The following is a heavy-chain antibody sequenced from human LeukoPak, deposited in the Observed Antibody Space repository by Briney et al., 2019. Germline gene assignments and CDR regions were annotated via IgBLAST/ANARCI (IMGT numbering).Heavy chain of an antibody. CDR1: GFTFSSYG. CDR3: IRELDDYGAD. D-gene: IGHD4-17*01. V-gene: IGHV3-23*01. Sequence: GGSLRLSCVASGFTFSSYGMTWVRQAPGKGLEWVSSISASGGDTHDADSVKGRFTISRDNSKNTLYLQMNSLRAEDTAVYYCIRELDDYGADWGQGTLVTVSS. CDR2: ISASGGDT. J-gene: IGHJ4*02.